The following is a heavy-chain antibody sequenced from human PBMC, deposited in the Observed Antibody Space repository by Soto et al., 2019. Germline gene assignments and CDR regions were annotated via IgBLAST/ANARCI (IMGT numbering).Heavy chain of an antibody. J-gene: IGHJ6*02. Sequence: SETLSLTCTVSDDFISSYYWNWIRQPAGKGLEWIGRVSTNGATNYNPSLESRVTMSVDTSKNQFSLKLTSVTATDTAVYFCARADYEILTGSYAMDVWGQGTTVTVSS. D-gene: IGHD3-9*01. CDR1: DDFISSYY. CDR3: ARADYEILTGSYAMDV. CDR2: VSTNGAT. V-gene: IGHV4-4*07.